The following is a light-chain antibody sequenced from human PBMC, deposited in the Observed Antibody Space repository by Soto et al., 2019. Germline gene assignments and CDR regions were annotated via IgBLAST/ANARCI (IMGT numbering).Light chain of an antibody. CDR3: QQYGSLPPT. J-gene: IGKJ1*01. V-gene: IGKV3-20*01. CDR1: QSVSSSY. CDR2: GAS. Sequence: EIVLTQSPGTLSLSPGERATLSCRASQSVSSSYLAWYQQKPGQAPRLLIYGASSRATGIPDRFSGSGSGTDCTLTISRLEPEDFAVYYCQQYGSLPPTFDQGTKVEIK.